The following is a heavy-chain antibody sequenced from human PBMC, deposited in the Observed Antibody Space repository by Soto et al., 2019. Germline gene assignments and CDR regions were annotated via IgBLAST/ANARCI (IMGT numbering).Heavy chain of an antibody. CDR3: ARDQIAVRPWWFDP. J-gene: IGHJ5*02. CDR2: ISAYNGET. Sequence: SVKVSCKASGYSFSTYGISWVRQAPGQGLEWMGWISAYNGETKYAEKFQGRVIMTTDTSTSTAYMELRNLRSDDTAVYHCARDQIAVRPWWFDPWCQGTLCTGSS. CDR1: GYSFSTYG. V-gene: IGHV1-18*04. D-gene: IGHD6-6*01.